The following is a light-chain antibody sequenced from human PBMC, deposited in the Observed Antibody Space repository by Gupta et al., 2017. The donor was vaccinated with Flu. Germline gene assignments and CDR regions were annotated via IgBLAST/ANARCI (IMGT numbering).Light chain of an antibody. CDR1: GADFGAYCY. CDR2: QCK. Sequence: GTGADFGAYCYHSLQQQPPSLLPKVIIYQCKRRPSGVPDRLTGSKSGNTASLTISGLQPDDEADYHGYSYGANNLFGGGTRLTVL. J-gene: IGLJ2*01. CDR3: YSYGANNL. V-gene: IGLV2-11*03.